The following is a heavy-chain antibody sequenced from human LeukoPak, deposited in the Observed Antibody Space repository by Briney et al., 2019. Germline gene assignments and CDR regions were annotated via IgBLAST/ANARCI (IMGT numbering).Heavy chain of an antibody. CDR1: GFTFSSYG. D-gene: IGHD6-13*01. CDR2: ISGSGGST. J-gene: IGHJ5*02. CDR3: AKSGYSSSWSNAAVYNWFDP. Sequence: GGTLRLSCAASGFTFSSYGMSWVRRAPGKGLEWVSAISGSGGSTYYADSVKGRFTISKDNSKNTLYMRMSSLRAEDTAVYYCAKSGYSSSWSNAAVYNWFDPWGQGTLVTVSS. V-gene: IGHV3-23*01.